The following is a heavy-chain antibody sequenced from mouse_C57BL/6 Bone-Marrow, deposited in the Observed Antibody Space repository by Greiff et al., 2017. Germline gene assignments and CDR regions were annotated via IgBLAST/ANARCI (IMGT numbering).Heavy chain of an antibody. V-gene: IGHV5-16*01. J-gene: IGHJ2*01. D-gene: IGHD2-12*01. Sequence: EVKVVESEGGLVQPGSSMKLSCTASGFTFSDYYMAWVRQVPEKGLEWVANINYDGSSTYYLDSLKSRFIISRDNAKNILYLQMSSLKSEDTATYYCARDHDHYFDYWGQGTTLTVSS. CDR3: ARDHDHYFDY. CDR2: INYDGSST. CDR1: GFTFSDYY.